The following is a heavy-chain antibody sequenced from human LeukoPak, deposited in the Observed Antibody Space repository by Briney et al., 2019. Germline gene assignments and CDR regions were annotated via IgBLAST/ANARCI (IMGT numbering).Heavy chain of an antibody. CDR1: GLSISIYG. CDR3: AKEESGITIFGVVIDY. V-gene: IGHV3-23*01. CDR2: ISGSGDGT. J-gene: IGHJ4*02. Sequence: PGGSLRLSCAASGLSISIYGMSWVRQAPGKGLEWVSAISGSGDGTYYADSVKGRFTISRDNSKNTLYLQMNSLRAEDTAVYYCAKEESGITIFGVVIDYWGQGTLVTVSS. D-gene: IGHD3-3*01.